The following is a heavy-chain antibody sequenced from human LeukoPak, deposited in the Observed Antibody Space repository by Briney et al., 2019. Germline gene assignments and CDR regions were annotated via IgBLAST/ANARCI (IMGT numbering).Heavy chain of an antibody. CDR2: IIPIFGTA. CDR1: GDTFSSYA. V-gene: IGHV1-69*05. D-gene: IGHD3-3*01. Sequence: ASVKVSCKASGDTFSSYAISWVRQAPGQGREWMGGIIPIFGTANYAQKFQGRVTITTDESTSTAYMELSSPRSEDTAVYYCARDLSITIFGQPYNWFDPWGQGTLVTVSS. J-gene: IGHJ5*02. CDR3: ARDLSITIFGQPYNWFDP.